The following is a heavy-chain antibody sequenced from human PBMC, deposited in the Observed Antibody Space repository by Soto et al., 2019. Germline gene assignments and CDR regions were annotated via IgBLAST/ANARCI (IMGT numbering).Heavy chain of an antibody. CDR3: AREASVLIPAAQPSRFDS. J-gene: IGHJ4*02. D-gene: IGHD2-2*01. CDR1: GYIFTSYG. V-gene: IGHV1-18*01. CDR2: ISAYKGDT. Sequence: GASVKVSCKASGYIFTSYGISWVRLAPGQGLEWMGWISAYKGDTKYAQKLQGRVTMTTDTSTRTAYMELRILRSADTALYYCAREASVLIPAAQPSRFDSWGQGTLVTVSS.